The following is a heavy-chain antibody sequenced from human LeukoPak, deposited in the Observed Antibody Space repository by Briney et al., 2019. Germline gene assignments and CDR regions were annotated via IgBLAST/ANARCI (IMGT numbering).Heavy chain of an antibody. V-gene: IGHV3-43*02. D-gene: IGHD3-22*01. CDR1: GFTFDDYA. CDR3: AKDIHDSSGLDY. CDR2: ISGDGGGT. Sequence: GGSLRLSCAASGFTFDDYAMHWVRQAPGKGLEWVSLISGDGGGTYYADSVKGRFTISRDNSKNSLYLQMNSLRTEDTALYYCAKDIHDSSGLDYWGQGTLVTVSS. J-gene: IGHJ4*02.